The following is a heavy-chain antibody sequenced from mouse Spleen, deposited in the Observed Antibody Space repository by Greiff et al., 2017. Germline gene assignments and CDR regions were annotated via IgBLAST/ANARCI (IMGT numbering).Heavy chain of an antibody. CDR3: ARGDYGSSFLLDY. V-gene: IGHV14-3*01. CDR2: IDPANGNT. D-gene: IGHD1-1*01. CDR1: GFNIKNTY. J-gene: IGHJ2*01. Sequence: VQLKESVAELVRPGASVKLSCTASGFNIKNTYMHWVKQRPEQGLEWIGRIDPANGNTKYAPKFQGKATITADTSSNTAYLQLSSLTSEDTAIYYCARGDYGSSFLLDYWGQGTTLTVSS.